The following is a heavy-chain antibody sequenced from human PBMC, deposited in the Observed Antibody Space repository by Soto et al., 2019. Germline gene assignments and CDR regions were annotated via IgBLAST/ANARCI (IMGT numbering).Heavy chain of an antibody. CDR3: ARDHDPGFDY. V-gene: IGHV1-69*13. CDR1: GGTFSSYA. J-gene: IGHJ4*02. D-gene: IGHD3-16*01. Sequence: ASVKLSCKASGGTFSSYAISWVRQAPGQGLEWMGGIIPIFGTANYAQKFQGRVTITADESTSTAYMELSSLRSEDTAVYYCARDHDPGFDYWGQGTLVTVSS. CDR2: IIPIFGTA.